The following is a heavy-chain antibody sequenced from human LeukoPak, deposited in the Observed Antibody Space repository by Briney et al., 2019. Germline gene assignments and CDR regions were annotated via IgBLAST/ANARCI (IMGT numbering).Heavy chain of an antibody. CDR2: INHNGNVN. J-gene: IGHJ6*02. V-gene: IGHV3-7*03. CDR1: GFSFSNYW. CDR3: ARGGGLDV. Sequence: QTGGSLRLSCAASGFSFSNYWMSWARQAPGKGLEWVASINHNGNVNYYVDSVKGRFTISRDNAKNSLYLQMSNLRAEDTAVYFCARGGGLDVWGQGATVTVSS. D-gene: IGHD3-16*01.